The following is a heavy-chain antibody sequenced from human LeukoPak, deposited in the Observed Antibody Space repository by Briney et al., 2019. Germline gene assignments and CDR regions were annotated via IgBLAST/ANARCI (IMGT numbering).Heavy chain of an antibody. J-gene: IGHJ6*03. CDR2: INHSGST. CDR1: GGSFSGYY. Sequence: SETLSLTCAVYGGSFSGYYWSWIRQPPGKGLEWIGEINHSGSTNYNPSLKSRVTISVDTSKNQFSLKLSSVTAADTAVYYCAVRGGWDHYYYMDVWGKGTTVTVSS. CDR3: AVRGGWDHYYYMDV. V-gene: IGHV4-34*01. D-gene: IGHD6-19*01.